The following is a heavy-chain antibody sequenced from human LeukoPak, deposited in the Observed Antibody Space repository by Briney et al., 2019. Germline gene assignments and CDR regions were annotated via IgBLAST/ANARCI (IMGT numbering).Heavy chain of an antibody. Sequence: ASVKVSCKASGYTFTSYYMHWVRQAPGQGLEWMGIINPSGGSTSYAQKFQGRVTMTRDTSTSTVYMELSSLRSEDTAVYYCAREPSGSYDTEASDVWGQGTKVTVSS. CDR3: AREPSGSYDTEASDV. V-gene: IGHV1-46*01. CDR1: GYTFTSYY. CDR2: INPSGGST. D-gene: IGHD1-26*01. J-gene: IGHJ3*01.